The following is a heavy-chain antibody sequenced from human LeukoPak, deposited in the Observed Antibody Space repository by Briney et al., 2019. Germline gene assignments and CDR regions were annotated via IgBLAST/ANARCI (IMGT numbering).Heavy chain of an antibody. V-gene: IGHV3-21*06. Sequence: GGSLRLSCAASGFTFSSYSMNWVRQAPGKGLEWVSSISSSSSYIYYADSVKGRFTLSRDNALNSLSLQMDSLRAEDTAVYYCARVTGYYGPVWGKGTTVTISS. CDR1: GFTFSSYS. J-gene: IGHJ6*04. CDR2: ISSSSSYI. CDR3: ARVTGYYGPV. D-gene: IGHD3-10*01.